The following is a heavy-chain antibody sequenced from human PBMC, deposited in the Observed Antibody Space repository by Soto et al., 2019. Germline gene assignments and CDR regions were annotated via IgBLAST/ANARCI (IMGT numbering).Heavy chain of an antibody. V-gene: IGHV4-31*03. CDR3: ARGTPVFFDY. CDR2: IYYGGIT. J-gene: IGHJ4*02. Sequence: PSETLSLTCSVSGGSITSGGYYWNWIRQHPGKGLEWIGYIYYGGITYYNPSLKSRITISVDTSKNQFSLKLSSLRSEDTDVYYCARGTPVFFDYWGQETLVTVSS. CDR1: GGSITSGGYY. D-gene: IGHD1-20*01.